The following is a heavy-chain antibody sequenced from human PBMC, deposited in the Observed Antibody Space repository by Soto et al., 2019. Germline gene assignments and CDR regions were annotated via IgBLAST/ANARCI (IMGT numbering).Heavy chain of an antibody. Sequence: QVQLQESGPGLVTPSETLSLTCTVSGGAISSYYWSWIRQPPGKGLEWIGYIYYSGSTNYNPSLKSRVTISVDTSKNQFSLKLSSVTAADTAVYYGASLYIDYYDSSHFDYWGQGTLVTVSS. J-gene: IGHJ4*02. CDR3: ASLYIDYYDSSHFDY. V-gene: IGHV4-59*01. CDR1: GGAISSYY. D-gene: IGHD3-22*01. CDR2: IYYSGST.